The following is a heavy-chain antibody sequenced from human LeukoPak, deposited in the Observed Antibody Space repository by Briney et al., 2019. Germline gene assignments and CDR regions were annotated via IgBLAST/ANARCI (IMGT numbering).Heavy chain of an antibody. V-gene: IGHV3-23*01. D-gene: IGHD4/OR15-4a*01. Sequence: GGSLRLSCAASGFTFSSYAMSWVRQAPGKGLEWVSAISGSGGSTYYADSVKGRFTISRDNSKNTLYLQMNSLRADDTAVCTCARDYGDDESRFDPWGQGTLVTVSS. CDR1: GFTFSSYA. CDR2: ISGSGGST. J-gene: IGHJ5*02. CDR3: ARDYGDDESRFDP.